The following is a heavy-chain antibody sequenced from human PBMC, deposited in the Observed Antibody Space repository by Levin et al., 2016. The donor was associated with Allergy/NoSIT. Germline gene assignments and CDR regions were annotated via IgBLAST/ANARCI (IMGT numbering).Heavy chain of an antibody. V-gene: IGHV3-7*01. CDR1: GFTFTSYW. CDR2: IKQDGSEK. J-gene: IGHJ6*02. D-gene: IGHD5-18*01. Sequence: GESLKISCAASGFTFTSYWMSWVRQAPGKGLEWVANIKQDGSEKYYVDSVKGRFTISRDNAKNSLYLQMNSLRAEDTAVYYCARDDDTAMVETYYYYGMDVWGQGTTVTVSS. CDR3: ARDDDTAMVETYYYYGMDV.